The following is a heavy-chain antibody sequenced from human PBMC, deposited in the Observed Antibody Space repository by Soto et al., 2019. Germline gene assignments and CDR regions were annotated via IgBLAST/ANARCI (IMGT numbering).Heavy chain of an antibody. V-gene: IGHV3-48*04. D-gene: IGHD3-9*01. Sequence: EVQLVESGGRLVQPGRSLRLSCVASGFTFSSYSMVWVRQAPGKGLEWIAYIFVSSNTIHYADSVKGRFTVSRDNTQNSLFLLMNSLRAEDTAIYLCARDKDWDFDYWGQGTQV. CDR2: IFVSSNTI. J-gene: IGHJ4*02. CDR3: ARDKDWDFDY. CDR1: GFTFSSYS.